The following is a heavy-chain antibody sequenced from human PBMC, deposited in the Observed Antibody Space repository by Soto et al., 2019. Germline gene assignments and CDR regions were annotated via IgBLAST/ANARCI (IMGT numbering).Heavy chain of an antibody. V-gene: IGHV1-69*13. CDR3: ARDKLLRTSLVVVAATRYGFDP. CDR2: IIPIFGTA. CDR1: GGTFSSYA. J-gene: IGHJ5*02. Sequence: SVKVSCKXSGGTFSSYAISWVRQAPGQGLQSMGGIIPIFGTANYAQKFQGRVTITADESTSTAYMELSSLRSEDTAVYYCARDKLLRTSLVVVAATRYGFDPWGQGTLVTVSS. D-gene: IGHD2-15*01.